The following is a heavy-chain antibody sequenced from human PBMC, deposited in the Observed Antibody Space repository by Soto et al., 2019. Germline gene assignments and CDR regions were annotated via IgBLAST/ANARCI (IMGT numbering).Heavy chain of an antibody. V-gene: IGHV4-34*01. CDR2: VNHSGST. J-gene: IGHJ4*02. D-gene: IGHD2-2*01. CDR1: GGSFSGYY. CDR3: ARGREDCSSTSCPVYYFDY. Sequence: SETLSLTCAVDGGSFSGYYWSWIRQPPGKGLEWIGEVNHSGSTTYNPSLKSRDTISVDTSKNQFSLKLSTVTAADTAVYYCARGREDCSSTSCPVYYFDYWGQGTLVTVYS.